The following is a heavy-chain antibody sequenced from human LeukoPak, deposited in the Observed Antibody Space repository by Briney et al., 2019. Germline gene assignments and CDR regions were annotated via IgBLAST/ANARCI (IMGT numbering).Heavy chain of an antibody. V-gene: IGHV3-21*01. J-gene: IGHJ4*02. CDR3: ARDTPVSAGYFDY. Sequence: NPGGSLRLSCAASGFTFSSYSMNWVRQAPGKGLEWVSSITSSSSYKYYADSVKGRFTISRDNAKNSLYLQMNSLRAEDTAVYYCARDTPVSAGYFDYWGRGILVTVSS. CDR2: ITSSSSYK. CDR1: GFTFSSYS. D-gene: IGHD2-21*02.